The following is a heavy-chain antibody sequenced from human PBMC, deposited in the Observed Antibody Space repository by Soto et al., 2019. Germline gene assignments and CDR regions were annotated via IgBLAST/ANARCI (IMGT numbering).Heavy chain of an antibody. CDR2: ISGGGGTT. CDR1: GFTFSSHV. J-gene: IGHJ6*02. V-gene: IGHV3-23*01. Sequence: EVQLLESGGGLVQPGWSLRLSCAASGFTFSSHVMNWVRQAPGKGLEWVAAISGGGGTTYYGDSVEGRFTMSRDNSKNTLYLQMNSLRAEDTAVYYCARGPRAPPPHDYGMDVWGQGTTVTVSS. CDR3: ARGPRAPPPHDYGMDV.